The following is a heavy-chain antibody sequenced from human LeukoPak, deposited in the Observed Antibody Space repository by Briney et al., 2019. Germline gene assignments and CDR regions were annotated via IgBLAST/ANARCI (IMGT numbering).Heavy chain of an antibody. CDR3: ARSHGHLWGNYPDY. CDR1: GGSIDSTNW. D-gene: IGHD3-16*02. Sequence: SETLSLTCDVSGGSIDSTNWWNWVRQPPGKGLEWIGEIHHDGRINYNPSLKSRVTLSVDKSKNQFSLRLNSVTAADTAMYCARSHGHLWGNYPDYWGQGTLVTVSS. J-gene: IGHJ4*02. CDR2: IHHDGRI. V-gene: IGHV4/OR15-8*01.